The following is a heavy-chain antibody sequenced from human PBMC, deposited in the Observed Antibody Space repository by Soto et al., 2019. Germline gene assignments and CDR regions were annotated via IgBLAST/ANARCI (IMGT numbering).Heavy chain of an antibody. CDR3: AREFAVPAATAGVGYYYYGMDV. Sequence: EVQLVESGGGLVQPGGSLRLSCAASGFTVSSNYMRWVRQAPGKGLEWVSVIYSGGSTYYADSVKGRFTISRHNSKNTLYLQMNSLRAEDTAVYYCAREFAVPAATAGVGYYYYGMDVWGQGTTVTVSS. J-gene: IGHJ6*02. V-gene: IGHV3-53*04. CDR1: GFTVSSNY. CDR2: IYSGGST. D-gene: IGHD2-2*01.